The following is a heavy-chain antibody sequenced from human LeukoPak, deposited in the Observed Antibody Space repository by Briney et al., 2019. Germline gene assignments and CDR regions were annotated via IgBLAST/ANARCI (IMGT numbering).Heavy chain of an antibody. J-gene: IGHJ4*02. CDR2: IKSKTDGGTP. V-gene: IGHV3-15*01. D-gene: IGHD4-17*01. CDR3: TTEYYGAYNY. CDR1: GFTFTTYS. Sequence: GGSLRLSCAASGFTFTTYSMNWVRQAPGKGLEWVGRIKSKTDGGTPDYAAPVRGRFTISRDDSKDTLYLQMNSLKTEDTAVYYCTTEYYGAYNYWGQGTLVTVSS.